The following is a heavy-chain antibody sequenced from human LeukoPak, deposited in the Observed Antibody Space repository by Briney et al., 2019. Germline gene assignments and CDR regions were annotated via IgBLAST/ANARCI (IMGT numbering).Heavy chain of an antibody. CDR1: GFTFSTYG. D-gene: IGHD5-12*01. Sequence: PGGSLRLSCAASGFTFSTYGIHWVRQAPGKGLEWVAVVRYDGTFKNYADSVKGRFTISRDNSKNTLYMQMNSLRVDDTAVYYCARGPASAVTISAFDIWGQGTMVTVSS. J-gene: IGHJ3*02. CDR2: VRYDGTFK. CDR3: ARGPASAVTISAFDI. V-gene: IGHV3-33*08.